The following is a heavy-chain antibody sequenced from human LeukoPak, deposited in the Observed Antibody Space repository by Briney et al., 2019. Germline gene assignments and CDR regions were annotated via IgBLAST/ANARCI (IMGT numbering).Heavy chain of an antibody. V-gene: IGHV4-59*08. CDR2: IYYSGNT. D-gene: IGHD5-18*01. Sequence: SETLSLTCTVSGGSISSYYWSWIRQPPGKGLECIAYIYYSGNTNYNPSLKSRVTISLDTSKSQFSLKLSSVTAADTAVYYCARHLNTAMVKAHFDYWGQGTLVTVSS. CDR1: GGSISSYY. CDR3: ARHLNTAMVKAHFDY. J-gene: IGHJ4*02.